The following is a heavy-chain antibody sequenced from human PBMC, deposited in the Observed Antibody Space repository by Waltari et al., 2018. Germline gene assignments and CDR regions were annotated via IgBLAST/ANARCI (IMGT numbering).Heavy chain of an antibody. V-gene: IGHV3-72*01. J-gene: IGHJ4*02. CDR3: VRNNWGYDY. CDR1: GFTFSDYY. CDR2: IKNKAKSYSR. Sequence: EVQLVESGGGLVQPGGSLRLSCAASGFTFSDYYMDWVRQAPGKGLEGVGRIKNKAKSYSRDDAASVNGRFTISRDDSKKSLYLQMNSLKIEDTAVYFCVRNNWGYDYWGQGILLTVSS. D-gene: IGHD1-1*01.